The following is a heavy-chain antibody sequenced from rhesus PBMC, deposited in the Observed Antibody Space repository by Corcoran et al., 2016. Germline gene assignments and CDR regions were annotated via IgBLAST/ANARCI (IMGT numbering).Heavy chain of an antibody. J-gene: IGHJ4*01. CDR3: AKDAGDY. CDR2: INPGDSDT. Sequence: EVQLVQSGAEVKRPGESLRISCKTSGYSFTGSWVSWVSQLPGKGLEWMGMINPGDSDTRYSPSFQGQVTISADKSISTAYLQWSSLKASDTATYYCAKDAGDYWGQGVLVTVSS. CDR1: GYSFTGSW. V-gene: IGHV5-43*01.